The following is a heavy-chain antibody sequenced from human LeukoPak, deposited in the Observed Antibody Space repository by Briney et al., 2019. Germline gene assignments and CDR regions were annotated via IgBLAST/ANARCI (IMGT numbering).Heavy chain of an antibody. Sequence: SETLSLTCAVSGYSISSGYYWGWIRQPPGKGLVWIGCVYHSGNTYHNPSLKSRVTISVDTSKNQFSLKLSSVTAADTAVYYCARTGEDTSWITIFGVAVLDAFDIWGQGTMVTVSS. V-gene: IGHV4-38-2*01. CDR2: VYHSGNT. D-gene: IGHD3-3*01. CDR1: GYSISSGYY. CDR3: ARTGEDTSWITIFGVAVLDAFDI. J-gene: IGHJ3*02.